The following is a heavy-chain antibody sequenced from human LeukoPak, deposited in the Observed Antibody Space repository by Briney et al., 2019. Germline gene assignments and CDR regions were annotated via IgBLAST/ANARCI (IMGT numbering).Heavy chain of an antibody. D-gene: IGHD3-10*01. Sequence: GGSLRLSCAASGFTFDDYGMSWVRQVPGKGLEWVSSINWNGGRRDYADSAKGRFTISRDNAKNSLYLQMNSLKAEDTAMYYCAREDDGSERDYTVFDYWGQGTLVTVSS. J-gene: IGHJ4*02. CDR3: AREDDGSERDYTVFDY. CDR2: INWNGGRR. V-gene: IGHV3-20*04. CDR1: GFTFDDYG.